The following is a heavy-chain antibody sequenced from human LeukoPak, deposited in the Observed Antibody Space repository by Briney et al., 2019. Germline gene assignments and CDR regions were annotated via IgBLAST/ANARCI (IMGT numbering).Heavy chain of an antibody. D-gene: IGHD3-9*01. CDR3: ARPADISTGFGSDR. J-gene: IGHJ4*02. V-gene: IGHV5-51*01. CDR1: GYSFSSYW. CDR2: IYPGDSYT. Sequence: GESLKISCKASGYSFSSYWIGWVRQLPGKGLQWMGIIYPGDSYTTYSPSFQGQVTISADRSSSTAYLQWRSLKASDSAMYYCARPADISTGFGSDRWRQRTLVTVSS.